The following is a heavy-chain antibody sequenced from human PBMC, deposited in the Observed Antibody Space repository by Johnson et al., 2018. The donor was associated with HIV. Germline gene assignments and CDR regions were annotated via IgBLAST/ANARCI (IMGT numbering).Heavy chain of an antibody. J-gene: IGHJ3*01. CDR3: AKHMWGFRYTGYDRDVFDV. V-gene: IGHV3-30*02. CDR2: IQYDGSKK. CDR1: GFSFSTYD. D-gene: IGHD5-12*01. Sequence: QMQLVESGGGLVQPGGSLRLSCAASGFSFSTYDLHWVRQAPGKGLEWVTFIQYDGSKKNYAVSVKGRFTISRDNSKNTLYLQLNSLRTEDTAVYYCAKHMWGFRYTGYDRDVFDVWGQGTMVTVSS.